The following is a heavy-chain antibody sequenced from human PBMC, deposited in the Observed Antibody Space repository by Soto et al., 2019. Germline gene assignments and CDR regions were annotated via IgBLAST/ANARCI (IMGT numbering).Heavy chain of an antibody. CDR3: AKDLDIVVVVALDY. CDR1: GFTFSSYG. Sequence: GGSLRLSCAASGFTFSSYGMHWVRQAPGKGLEWVAVISYDGSNKYYADSVKGRFTISRDNSKNTLYLQMNSLRAEDTAVYYCAKDLDIVVVVALDYWGQGTLVTVS. J-gene: IGHJ4*02. D-gene: IGHD2-15*01. CDR2: ISYDGSNK. V-gene: IGHV3-30*18.